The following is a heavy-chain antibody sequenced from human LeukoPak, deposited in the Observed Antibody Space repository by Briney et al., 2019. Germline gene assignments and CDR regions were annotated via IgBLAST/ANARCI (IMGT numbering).Heavy chain of an antibody. CDR3: ARPYSSSWYFDY. CDR1: GYSFTSYW. Sequence: NHGESLKISCKGSGYSFTSYWIGWVRQMRGKGLEGVGIIYPGDSDTRYSPSFQGQVTISADKSISTAYLQWSSLKASDTAMYSCARPYSSSWYFDYWGQGTLVTVSS. D-gene: IGHD6-13*01. CDR2: IYPGDSDT. J-gene: IGHJ4*02. V-gene: IGHV5-51*01.